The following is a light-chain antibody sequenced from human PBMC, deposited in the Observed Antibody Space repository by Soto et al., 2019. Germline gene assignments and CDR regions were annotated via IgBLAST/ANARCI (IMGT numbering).Light chain of an antibody. V-gene: IGLV2-14*03. Sequence: QSALTQPASVSGSPGQSITISCAGTSSDVGGYNYVSWYQQHPGKVPRLIISDVNKRPSGVSDRVSGSKSGNTASLTISGLQAEDEADYYCASFTRSVTVVFGGGTKLTVL. J-gene: IGLJ2*01. CDR2: DVN. CDR3: ASFTRSVTVV. CDR1: SSDVGGYNY.